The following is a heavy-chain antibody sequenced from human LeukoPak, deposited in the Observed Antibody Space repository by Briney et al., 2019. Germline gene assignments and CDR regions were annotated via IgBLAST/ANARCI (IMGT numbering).Heavy chain of an antibody. J-gene: IGHJ6*02. CDR2: IIPIFGTA. Sequence: GASVKVSCKASGGTFSSYAISWVRQAPGQGFEWMGGIIPIFGTANYAQNFQGRVTITADESTSTVYMELSSLRSEDTAVYYCARGPPDIRFYYYGMDVWGQGTTVTVSS. V-gene: IGHV1-69*13. CDR1: GGTFSSYA. CDR3: ARGPPDIRFYYYGMDV.